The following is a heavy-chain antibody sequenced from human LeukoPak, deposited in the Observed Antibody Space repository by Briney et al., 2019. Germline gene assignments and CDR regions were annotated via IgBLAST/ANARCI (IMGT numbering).Heavy chain of an antibody. CDR3: ARQKYFDY. J-gene: IGHJ4*02. CDR1: GGSMSSYY. CDR2: IHYSGTT. Sequence: SETLSLTCTVSGGSMSSYYWSWIRQPPGKGLEWIGYIHYSGTTNYNPSLKSRVTMSLDTSKNQFSLELSSVTAADTAVYYCARQKYFDYWGQGTLVTVSS. V-gene: IGHV4-59*08.